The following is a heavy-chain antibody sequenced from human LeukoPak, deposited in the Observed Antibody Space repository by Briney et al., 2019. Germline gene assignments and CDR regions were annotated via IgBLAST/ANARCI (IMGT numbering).Heavy chain of an antibody. Sequence: SGGSLRLSCAASGFTFSSYGMHWVRQAPGKGLEWVAVISYDGSNKYYADSVEGRFTVSRDNSKNTLYLQMNSLRAEDTAVYYCAKDIGPWVTMIVVVIKTGFDYWGQGTLVTVSS. CDR3: AKDIGPWVTMIVVVIKTGFDY. CDR2: ISYDGSNK. V-gene: IGHV3-30*18. J-gene: IGHJ4*02. D-gene: IGHD3-22*01. CDR1: GFTFSSYG.